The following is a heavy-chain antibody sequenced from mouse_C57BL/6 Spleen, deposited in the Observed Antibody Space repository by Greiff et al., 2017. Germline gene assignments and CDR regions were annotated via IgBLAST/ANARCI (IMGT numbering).Heavy chain of an antibody. D-gene: IGHD2-5*01. Sequence: EVKLQQSGPGLVKPSQSLSLTCSVTGYSITSGYYWNWIRQFPGNKLEWMGYISYDGSNNYNPSLKNRISITRDTSKNQFFLKLNSVTTEDTATYYCASLYYSNYDGYWGQGTTLTVSS. CDR1: GYSITSGYY. CDR3: ASLYYSNYDGY. J-gene: IGHJ2*01. V-gene: IGHV3-6*01. CDR2: ISYDGSN.